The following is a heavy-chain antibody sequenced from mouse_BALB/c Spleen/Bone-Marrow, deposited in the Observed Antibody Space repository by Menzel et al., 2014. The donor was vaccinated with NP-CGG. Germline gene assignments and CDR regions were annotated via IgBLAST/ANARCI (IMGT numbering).Heavy chain of an antibody. CDR1: GFTFTDYY. CDR3: ARGVVATDY. D-gene: IGHD1-1*01. CDR2: IRNKANGYTT. V-gene: IGHV7-3*02. Sequence: EVQRVESGGGLVQPGGSLRLSCATSGFTFTDYYMSWVRQPPGKALEWLGFIRNKANGYTTEYSTSVKGRFTISRDNSQSILYLQMNTLRAEDSATYYCARGVVATDYWGQGTTLTVSS. J-gene: IGHJ2*01.